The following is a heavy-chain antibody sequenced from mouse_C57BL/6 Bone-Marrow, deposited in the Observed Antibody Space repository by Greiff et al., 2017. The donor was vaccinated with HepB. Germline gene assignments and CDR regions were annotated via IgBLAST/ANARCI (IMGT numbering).Heavy chain of an antibody. CDR2: ISYDGSN. V-gene: IGHV3-6*01. Sequence: EVQLQQSGPGLVKPSQSLSLTCSVTGYSITSGYYWNWIRQFPGNKLEWMGYISYDGSNNYNPSLKNRISITRDTSKNQFFLKLNSVTTEDTATYYCASGYGSPYWYFDVWGTGTTVTVSS. D-gene: IGHD1-1*01. CDR3: ASGYGSPYWYFDV. CDR1: GYSITSGYY. J-gene: IGHJ1*03.